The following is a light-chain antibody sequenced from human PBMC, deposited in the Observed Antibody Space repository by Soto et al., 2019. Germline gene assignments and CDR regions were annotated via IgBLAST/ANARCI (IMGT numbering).Light chain of an antibody. V-gene: IGKV3-20*01. CDR2: GAS. Sequence: EIVVTQSPGTLSLSPGERATLSCRASQSFSSSYLAWYRQKPGQAPTLLIYGASSRATGIPDRFSGSGSGTDFTLTISRLEPEDFAVYFCHQYGSALPYTFGQGTKLEIK. CDR3: HQYGSALPYT. J-gene: IGKJ2*01. CDR1: QSFSSSY.